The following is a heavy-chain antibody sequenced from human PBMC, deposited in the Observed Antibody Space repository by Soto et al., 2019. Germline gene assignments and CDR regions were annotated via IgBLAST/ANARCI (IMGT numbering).Heavy chain of an antibody. J-gene: IGHJ3*02. CDR1: GYRFTSYW. Sequence: GESQKISCEGSGYRFTSYWISWVRQMAGKGLEWMGRIDPSDSYTNYSPSFQGHVTISADKSISTAYLQWSSLKASDTAMYYCTYSSGSLDDFDTWGQETMITVSS. CDR3: TYSSGSLDDFDT. V-gene: IGHV5-10-1*01. CDR2: IDPSDSYT. D-gene: IGHD3-22*01.